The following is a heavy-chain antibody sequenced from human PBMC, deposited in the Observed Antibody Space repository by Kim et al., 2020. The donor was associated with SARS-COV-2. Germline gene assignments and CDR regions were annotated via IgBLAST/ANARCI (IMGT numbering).Heavy chain of an antibody. CDR3: ARVLTSGWSYFDY. J-gene: IGHJ4*02. Sequence: YADSVKVRFTNSRDNARASLYLQMNSLRAEDTAVYYCARVLTSGWSYFDYWGQGTLVTVSS. D-gene: IGHD6-19*01. V-gene: IGHV3-21*04.